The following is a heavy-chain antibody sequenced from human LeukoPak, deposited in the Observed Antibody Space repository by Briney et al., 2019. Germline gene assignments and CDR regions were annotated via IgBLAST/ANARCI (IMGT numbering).Heavy chain of an antibody. CDR2: INAAAGT. Sequence: GGSLRLSCAVSGITLSNYGMSWVRQAPGKGLEWVSGINAAAGTEYAESVKGRFTISRDNSKNTLSLQMNSLRAEDTALYYCAKDGRTSSPKWGQGILVTVSS. D-gene: IGHD1-26*01. V-gene: IGHV3-23*01. CDR3: AKDGRTSSPK. J-gene: IGHJ4*02. CDR1: GITLSNYG.